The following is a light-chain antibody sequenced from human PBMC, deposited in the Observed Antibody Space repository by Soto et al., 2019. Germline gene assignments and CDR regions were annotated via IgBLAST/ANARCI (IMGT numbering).Light chain of an antibody. CDR2: AAS. Sequence: DIQVTQSPSSVSQSVGDIFTITRRESQDLTRWLAWYQQKPGKAPKVLIYAASTLQSGVPSRFSGTGSGTEFNLTISNLQPEDFATYYCQQANTFPVTCGQGTRLEIK. CDR3: QQANTFPVT. J-gene: IGKJ5*01. CDR1: QDLTRW. V-gene: IGKV1-12*01.